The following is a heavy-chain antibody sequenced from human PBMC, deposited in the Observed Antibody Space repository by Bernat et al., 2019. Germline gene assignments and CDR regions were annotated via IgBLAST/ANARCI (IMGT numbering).Heavy chain of an antibody. CDR2: ISVRGSPT. CDR1: GFSLNNYR. CDR3: ARDLGDNNWPYIDY. V-gene: IGHV3-48*02. J-gene: IGHJ4*02. D-gene: IGHD3-10*01. Sequence: EVQLVESGGGLVQPGGSLRLSCAVSGFSLNNYRMSWVRQAPGKGLEWVSYISVRGSPTLYADSVKDRFTISRDSDKNSLYLQMDALRDEDTAKYDCARDLGDNNWPYIDYWGQGTLVTVSS.